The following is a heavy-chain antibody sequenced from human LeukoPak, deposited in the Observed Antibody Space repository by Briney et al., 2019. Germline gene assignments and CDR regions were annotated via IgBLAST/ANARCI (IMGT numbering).Heavy chain of an antibody. Sequence: GGSLGLSCAASGFTFSQSWMHWVRQAPGRGLVWVSRIHGDGSRSDYADSVKGRFTISRDNAKQVLYLHMTSLTAEDTAFYYCARGGSPSDYWGHGTLVSVSS. J-gene: IGHJ4*01. D-gene: IGHD1-26*01. CDR2: IHGDGSRS. V-gene: IGHV3-74*01. CDR1: GFTFSQSW. CDR3: ARGGSPSDY.